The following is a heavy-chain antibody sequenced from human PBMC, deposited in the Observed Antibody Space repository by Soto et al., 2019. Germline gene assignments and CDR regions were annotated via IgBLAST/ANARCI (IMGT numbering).Heavy chain of an antibody. CDR3: ARGGLEPVDY. Sequence: EVQLVESGGDLVQPGGSLRLSCAASGFSFSTFWMHWVRQAPGKGLVWVSRINPEETTTTYPDSVRGRFTISRDNAKNPLYLQMNSLRADDTAVYYCARGGLEPVDYWGQGTLVTVFS. J-gene: IGHJ4*02. D-gene: IGHD6-19*01. CDR2: INPEETTT. V-gene: IGHV3-74*01. CDR1: GFSFSTFW.